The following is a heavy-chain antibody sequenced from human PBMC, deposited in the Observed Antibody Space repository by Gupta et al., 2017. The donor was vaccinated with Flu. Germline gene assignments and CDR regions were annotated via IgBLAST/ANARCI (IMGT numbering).Heavy chain of an antibody. CDR1: GFTFITHA. CDR2: IWFDGTNK. Sequence: QLVESGGGVAQPGRSLRLTCSASGFTFITHAMHWVRQPPGKGLEWVASIWFDGTNKKYVDSVKGRFSISRDNSINTMYLQMNILRVEDTAVYYCARDRGYDVSRGLDPWGQGTLVTVSP. D-gene: IGHD5-12*01. J-gene: IGHJ5*02. V-gene: IGHV3-33*01. CDR3: ARDRGYDVSRGLDP.